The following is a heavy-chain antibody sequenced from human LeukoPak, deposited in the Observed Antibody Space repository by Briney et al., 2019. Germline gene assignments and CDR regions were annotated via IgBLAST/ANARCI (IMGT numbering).Heavy chain of an antibody. V-gene: IGHV3-49*04. CDR2: IRSKAYGGTT. Sequence: GGSLRLSCTASGFTFGDYAMSWVRQAPGKGLEWVGFIRSKAYGGTTEYAASVKGRFTISRDDSKSIAYLQMNSLKTEDTAVYYCTRDEITMDRGVISFYYYGMDVWGQGTTVTVSS. D-gene: IGHD3-10*01. J-gene: IGHJ6*02. CDR1: GFTFGDYA. CDR3: TRDEITMDRGVISFYYYGMDV.